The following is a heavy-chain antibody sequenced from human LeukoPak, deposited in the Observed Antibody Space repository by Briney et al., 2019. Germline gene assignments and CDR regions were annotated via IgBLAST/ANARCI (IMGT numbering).Heavy chain of an antibody. J-gene: IGHJ6*02. CDR3: ARNLIITGNYGMDV. CDR1: GGTFSSYA. CDR2: IIPILGIA. V-gene: IGHV1-69*04. Sequence: SVKVSCKASGGTFSSYAISWVRQAPGQGLEWMGRIIPILGIANYAQKFQGRVTITADKSTSTAYMELSSLRSEDTAVYYCARNLIITGNYGMDVWGQGTTVTVSS. D-gene: IGHD1-20*01.